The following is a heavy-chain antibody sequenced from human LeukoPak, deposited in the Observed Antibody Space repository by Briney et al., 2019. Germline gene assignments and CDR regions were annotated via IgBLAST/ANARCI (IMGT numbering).Heavy chain of an antibody. D-gene: IGHD2-2*01. J-gene: IGHJ4*02. CDR1: GFTFSSYG. CDR2: ISYDGSNK. CDR3: ARDVYCSSTSCQDDY. Sequence: PGGSLRLSCAASGFTFSSYGMHWVRQAPGKGLEWVAVISYDGSNKYYADSVKGRFTISRDNSKNTLYLQMNSLRAEDTAVYYCARDVYCSSTSCQDDYWGQGTLVTVSS. V-gene: IGHV3-30*03.